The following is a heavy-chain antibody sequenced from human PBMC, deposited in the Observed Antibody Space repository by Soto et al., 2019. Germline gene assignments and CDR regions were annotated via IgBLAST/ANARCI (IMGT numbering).Heavy chain of an antibody. Sequence: PGESLKISCKGSGYSFTSYWIGWVRQMPGKGLEWMGIIYPGYSDTRYSPSFQGQVTISADKSISTAYLQWSSLKASDTAMYYCARLGYYDFWSGYYHGMDVWGQGTTVTVSS. CDR3: ARLGYYDFWSGYYHGMDV. J-gene: IGHJ6*02. D-gene: IGHD3-3*01. CDR2: IYPGYSDT. CDR1: GYSFTSYW. V-gene: IGHV5-51*01.